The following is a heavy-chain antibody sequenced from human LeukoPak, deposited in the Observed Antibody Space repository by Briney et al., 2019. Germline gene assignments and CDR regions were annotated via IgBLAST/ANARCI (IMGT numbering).Heavy chain of an antibody. D-gene: IGHD6-19*01. CDR3: ASLYSSGWFRFDY. J-gene: IGHJ4*02. CDR1: GGSISSSSYY. CDR2: IYYSGST. Sequence: SETLSLTCTVSGGSISSSSYYWSWIRQPPGKGLEWIGYIYYSGSTNYNPSLKSRVTISVDTSKNQFSLKLSSVTAADTAVYYCASLYSSGWFRFDYWGQGTLVTVSS. V-gene: IGHV4-61*01.